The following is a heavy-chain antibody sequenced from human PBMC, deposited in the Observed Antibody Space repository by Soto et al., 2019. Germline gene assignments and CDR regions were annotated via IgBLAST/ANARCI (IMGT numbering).Heavy chain of an antibody. V-gene: IGHV4-34*01. CDR3: ARGRRGDYDYGDYFDY. J-gene: IGHJ4*02. Sequence: SETLSLTCAVYGGSFSGYYWSWIRQPPGKGLEWIGEINHSGSTNYNPSLKSRVTISVDTSKNQFSLKLSSVTAADTAVYYCARGRRGDYDYGDYFDYWGQGTLVTVSS. D-gene: IGHD4-17*01. CDR2: INHSGST. CDR1: GGSFSGYY.